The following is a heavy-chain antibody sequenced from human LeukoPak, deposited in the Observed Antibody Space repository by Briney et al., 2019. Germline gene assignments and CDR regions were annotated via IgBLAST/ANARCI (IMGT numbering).Heavy chain of an antibody. CDR2: ISAYNGNT. V-gene: IGHV1-18*01. D-gene: IGHD4-17*01. Sequence: ASVKVSCKASGYTFTSYGISWVRQAPGQRLERMGWISAYNGNTNYAQKLQGRVTMTTDTSTSTAYMELRSLRSDDTAVYYCARLPLTVTRDWYFDLWGRGTLVTVSS. CDR3: ARLPLTVTRDWYFDL. J-gene: IGHJ2*01. CDR1: GYTFTSYG.